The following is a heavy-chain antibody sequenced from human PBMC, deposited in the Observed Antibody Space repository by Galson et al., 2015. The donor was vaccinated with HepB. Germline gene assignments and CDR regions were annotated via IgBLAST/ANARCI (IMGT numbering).Heavy chain of an antibody. CDR1: GFTFSSYA. D-gene: IGHD2-2*02. Sequence: SLRLSCAASGFTFSSYAMHWVRQAPGKGLEWVAVISHDGSNKYYADSVKGRFTISRDNFKNTLYLQMNSLRAEDTAVYYCARDYCSSTSCYTGLTYYFDYWGQGTLVTVSS. J-gene: IGHJ4*02. V-gene: IGHV3-30-3*01. CDR3: ARDYCSSTSCYTGLTYYFDY. CDR2: ISHDGSNK.